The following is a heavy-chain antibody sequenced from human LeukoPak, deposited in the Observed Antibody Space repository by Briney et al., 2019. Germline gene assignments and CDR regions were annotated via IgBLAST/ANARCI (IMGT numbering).Heavy chain of an antibody. J-gene: IGHJ4*02. Sequence: SQTLSLTCAVSGGSISSGGYSWSWIRQPPGKGLEWIGYIYHSGSTYYNPSLKSRVTISVDRSKNQFSLKLSSVTAADTAVYYCARTNTVAGTVDYWGQGTLVTVSS. D-gene: IGHD6-19*01. CDR2: IYHSGST. CDR1: GGSISSGGYS. V-gene: IGHV4-30-2*01. CDR3: ARTNTVAGTVDY.